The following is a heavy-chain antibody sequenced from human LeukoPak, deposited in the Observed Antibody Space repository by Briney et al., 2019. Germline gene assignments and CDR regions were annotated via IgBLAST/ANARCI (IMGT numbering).Heavy chain of an antibody. CDR3: ARYYCSGGSCYHPGFDY. CDR1: GGSIGSYY. CDR2: IYYSGST. V-gene: IGHV4-59*08. J-gene: IGHJ4*02. D-gene: IGHD2-15*01. Sequence: SETLSLTCTVSGGSIGSYYWSWLRQPPGKGLEWIGYIYYSGSTNYNPSLKSRVTISVDTSKNQFSLKLTSVTAADTAVYYCARYYCSGGSCYHPGFDYWGQGTLVTVSS.